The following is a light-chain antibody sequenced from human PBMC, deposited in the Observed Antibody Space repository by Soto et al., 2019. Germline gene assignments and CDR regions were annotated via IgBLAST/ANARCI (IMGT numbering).Light chain of an antibody. J-gene: IGLJ2*01. CDR2: DVN. V-gene: IGLV2-8*01. CDR3: ISYAGSSQPA. Sequence: QSALTQPPSVSGSPGQSVAISCSGTSSDVGGYNYVSWYQQYPGRAPKLMIYDVNKRPSGVPARFFGSKSGNTASLTVSGLQAEDEADYYCISYAGSSQPAFGGGTKLTVL. CDR1: SSDVGGYNY.